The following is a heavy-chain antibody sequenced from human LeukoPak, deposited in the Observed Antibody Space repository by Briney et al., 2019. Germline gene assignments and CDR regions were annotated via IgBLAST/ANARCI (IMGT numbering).Heavy chain of an antibody. J-gene: IGHJ4*02. CDR2: ISSSTYYI. Sequence: GGSLRLSCAASGFAFSSYSMNWARQAPGKGLEWVSSISSSTYYIYYADSVKGRFTISRDNAKNSLYLQMNSLRAEDTAVYYCARGYSCSGGSCYFDNWGQGTLVTVSS. CDR1: GFAFSSYS. D-gene: IGHD2-15*01. V-gene: IGHV3-21*01. CDR3: ARGYSCSGGSCYFDN.